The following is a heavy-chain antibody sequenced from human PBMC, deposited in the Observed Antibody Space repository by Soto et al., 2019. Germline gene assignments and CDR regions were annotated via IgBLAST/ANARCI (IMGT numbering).Heavy chain of an antibody. V-gene: IGHV3-7*05. CDR3: TGGSGWVSDS. CDR2: IGQAGGEK. D-gene: IGHD6-19*01. J-gene: IGHJ4*02. Sequence: EVQLVESGGGLVQPGGSLRLSCAASGSSNWMSWARQAPGKGLEWVANIGQAGGEKNYLVSERGRFTISRDRAKKSLYLEMNSLRAEDTAVYYCTGGSGWVSDSWGQGTQVTVSS. CDR1: GSSNW.